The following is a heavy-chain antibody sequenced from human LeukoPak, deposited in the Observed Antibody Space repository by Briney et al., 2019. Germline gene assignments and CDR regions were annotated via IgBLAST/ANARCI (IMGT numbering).Heavy chain of an antibody. J-gene: IGHJ4*02. Sequence: RASVKVSCKASGYTFSNYGISWVRQAPGQGLEWMGWISGYNGNTNYAQKLQGRVTMTTDTSTSTAYMELRSLRSDDTAVYYCARDLSGGSSWPYYFDYWGQGTLVTVSS. CDR1: GYTFSNYG. CDR2: ISGYNGNT. V-gene: IGHV1-18*01. CDR3: ARDLSGGSSWPYYFDY. D-gene: IGHD6-13*01.